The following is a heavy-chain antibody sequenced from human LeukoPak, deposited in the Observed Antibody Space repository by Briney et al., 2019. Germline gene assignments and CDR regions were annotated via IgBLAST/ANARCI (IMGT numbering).Heavy chain of an antibody. CDR3: ARDRGCSGGSCYSSYYYYGMDV. D-gene: IGHD2-15*01. Sequence: GRSLRLSCAASGFTFSSYGMHWVRQAPGKGLEWVAVIWYDGSNKYYADSVKGRFTISRDNSKNTLYLQMNSLRAEDTAVYYCARDRGCSGGSCYSSYYYYGMDVWDQGTTVTVSS. V-gene: IGHV3-33*01. CDR2: IWYDGSNK. CDR1: GFTFSSYG. J-gene: IGHJ6*02.